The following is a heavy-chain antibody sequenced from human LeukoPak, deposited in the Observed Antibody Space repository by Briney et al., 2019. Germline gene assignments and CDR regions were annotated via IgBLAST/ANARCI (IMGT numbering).Heavy chain of an antibody. J-gene: IGHJ4*02. V-gene: IGHV3-7*01. CDR3: ARDVYYYDSSGHDF. Sequence: PGGSLRLSCAASGFTFSSYSMNWVRQAPGKGLEWVANIKRDGSEKYYVDSVRGRFTISRDNVKNSLYLQLSSLKAEDTGIYYCARDVYYYDSSGHDFWGQGTLVTVSS. CDR2: IKRDGSEK. CDR1: GFTFSSYS. D-gene: IGHD3-22*01.